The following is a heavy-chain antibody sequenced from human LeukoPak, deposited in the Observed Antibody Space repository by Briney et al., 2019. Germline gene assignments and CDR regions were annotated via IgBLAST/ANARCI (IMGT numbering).Heavy chain of an antibody. D-gene: IGHD3-10*01. CDR3: ASNYGCGGDFDI. V-gene: IGHV3-30*02. Sequence: GGSLRLSCALCGFSVSSTGVHCVRHARGGWLGWVAIIRYDGSNYYYADSVKRRFTITRDNSKNTLYLQMNSLRAEDTAVYYWASNYGCGGDFDIWGQGTMVTVSS. J-gene: IGHJ3*02. CDR1: GFSVSSTG. CDR2: IRYDGSNY.